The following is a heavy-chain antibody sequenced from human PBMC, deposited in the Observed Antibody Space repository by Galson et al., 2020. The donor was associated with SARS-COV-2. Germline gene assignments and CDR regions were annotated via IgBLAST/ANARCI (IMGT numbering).Heavy chain of an antibody. D-gene: IGHD1-26*01. J-gene: IGHJ4*02. CDR2: IHSSGRA. V-gene: IGHV4-59*13. CDR1: GGSIINYY. Sequence: PSETLSLTRTVSGGSIINYYWSWIRQPTGRGLEWIGYIHSSGRAKYNPSLKSRVTMSVDTSENHFSLKLTSVTATDTAVYYCARYTETYYSYWGQGSLVTVSS. CDR3: ARYTETYYSY.